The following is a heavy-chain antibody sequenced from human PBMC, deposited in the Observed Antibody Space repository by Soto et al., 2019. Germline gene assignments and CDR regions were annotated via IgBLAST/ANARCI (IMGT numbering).Heavy chain of an antibody. Sequence: QVHLVQSGAEVKKPGSSVKVSCKASGGTFSRYAISWVRQAPGQGLEWMGGIIPNFDTTTYAQKFQGRVTNTADELTSTAYREGSRVRSEDTAVYYGERDLHLYVHSGSVTDDCGMDAGGEGTTVTVSS. CDR2: IIPNFDTT. J-gene: IGHJ6*04. V-gene: IGHV1-69*01. CDR1: GGTFSRYA. CDR3: ERDLHLYVHSGSVTDDCGMDA. D-gene: IGHD2-15*01.